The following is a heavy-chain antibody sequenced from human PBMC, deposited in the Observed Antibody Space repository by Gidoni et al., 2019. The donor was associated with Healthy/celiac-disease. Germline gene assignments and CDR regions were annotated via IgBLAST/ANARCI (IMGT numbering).Heavy chain of an antibody. CDR3: ARGRYCSSTSCRTPFDP. CDR1: AYTLTAYY. D-gene: IGHD2-2*01. Sequence: QVPLVQSATEVKKPGASVKVSCKASAYTLTAYYMHWVRQAPGQGLESMGWINPNSGGTNYAQKFQGRGTMTRDTSISTAYMELSRLRSDDTAVYYCARGRYCSSTSCRTPFDPWGQGTLVTVSS. J-gene: IGHJ5*02. V-gene: IGHV1-2*02. CDR2: INPNSGGT.